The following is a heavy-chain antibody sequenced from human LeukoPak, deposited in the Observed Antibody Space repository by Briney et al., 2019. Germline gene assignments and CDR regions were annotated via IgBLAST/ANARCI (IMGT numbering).Heavy chain of an antibody. J-gene: IGHJ4*02. CDR1: GGSFSGYY. V-gene: IGHV4-31*11. CDR3: ATINVVVPAATLDY. Sequence: SETLSLTCAVYGGSFSGYYWSWIRQHPGKGLEWIGYIYYSGSTYYNPSLKSRVTISVDTSKNQFSLKLSSVTAADTAVYYCATINVVVPAATLDYWGQGTLVTVSS. D-gene: IGHD2-2*01. CDR2: IYYSGST.